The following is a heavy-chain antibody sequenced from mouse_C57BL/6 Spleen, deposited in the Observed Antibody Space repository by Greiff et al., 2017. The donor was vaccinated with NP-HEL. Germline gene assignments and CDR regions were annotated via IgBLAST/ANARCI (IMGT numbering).Heavy chain of an antibody. CDR1: GYTFTSYW. Sequence: QVQLKQPGAELVRPGSSVKLSCKASGYTFTSYWMHWVKQRPIQGLEWIGNIDPSDSETHYNQKFKDKATLTVDKSSSTAYMQLSSLTSEDSAVYYCARRWEGAMDYWGQGTSVTVSS. V-gene: IGHV1-52*01. D-gene: IGHD4-1*01. CDR3: ARRWEGAMDY. J-gene: IGHJ4*01. CDR2: IDPSDSET.